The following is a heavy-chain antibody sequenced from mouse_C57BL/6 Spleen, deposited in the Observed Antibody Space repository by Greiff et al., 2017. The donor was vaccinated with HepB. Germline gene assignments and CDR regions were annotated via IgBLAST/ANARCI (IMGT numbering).Heavy chain of an antibody. V-gene: IGHV1-50*01. CDR1: GYTFTSYW. CDR3: ARRVGQDYFDY. J-gene: IGHJ2*01. D-gene: IGHD3-3*01. CDR2: IDPSDSYP. Sequence: VQLQQPGAELVKPGASVKLSCKASGYTFTSYWMQWVKQRPGQGLEWIGEIDPSDSYPNYNQKFKGKATLTVDTSSSTAYMQLSSLTSEDSAVYYCARRVGQDYFDYWGQGTTLTVSS.